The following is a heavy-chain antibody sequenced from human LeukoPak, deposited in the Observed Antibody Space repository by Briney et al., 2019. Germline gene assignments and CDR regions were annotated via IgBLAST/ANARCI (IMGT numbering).Heavy chain of an antibody. CDR3: ARPLWFGDDAFDI. CDR1: GFTFSSYS. D-gene: IGHD3-10*01. J-gene: IGHJ3*02. Sequence: GGSLRLSCAASGFTFSSYSMNWVRQAPGKGLEWVSSISSSSSYIYYADSVKGRFTISRDNAKNSLYLQMNSLRAEDTAVYYCARPLWFGDDAFDIWGQGTMVTVSS. V-gene: IGHV3-21*01. CDR2: ISSSSSYI.